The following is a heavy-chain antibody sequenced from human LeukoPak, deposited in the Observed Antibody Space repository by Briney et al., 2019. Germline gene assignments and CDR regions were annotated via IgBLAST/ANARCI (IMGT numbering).Heavy chain of an antibody. V-gene: IGHV3-11*06. CDR1: GFTFSDYY. D-gene: IGHD6-19*01. Sequence: GGSLRLSCAASGFTFSDYYMSWVRQAPGKGLEWVSYISSSSSYTNYADSVKGRFTISRDNAKNSLHLPMNSLRSEDTAVYYCARVEQWLPQNDYWGQGTLVTVPS. CDR2: ISSSSSYT. CDR3: ARVEQWLPQNDY. J-gene: IGHJ4*02.